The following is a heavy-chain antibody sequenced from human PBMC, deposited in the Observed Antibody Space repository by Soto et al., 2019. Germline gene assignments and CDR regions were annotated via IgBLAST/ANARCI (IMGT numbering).Heavy chain of an antibody. J-gene: IGHJ4*02. CDR3: ARSGDNYNRLDY. CDR2: SSNSGTFS. V-gene: IGHV3-11*06. CDR1: GFTFSDYY. Sequence: GGSLRLSCEGSGFTFSDYYISWIRQAPGKGLEWISYSSNSGTFSRYADSVKGRFSISRDNTKNLLYLQMNSLRAEDTAVYYWARSGDNYNRLDYWGQGTTVTVAS. D-gene: IGHD1-1*01.